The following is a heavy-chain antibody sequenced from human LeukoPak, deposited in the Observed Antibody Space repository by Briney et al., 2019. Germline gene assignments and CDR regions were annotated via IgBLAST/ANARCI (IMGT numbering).Heavy chain of an antibody. J-gene: IGHJ4*02. CDR1: GFTFDDYA. CDR2: ISWNSGNI. D-gene: IGHD3-22*01. CDR3: AKGAVNYYDSSGLDY. V-gene: IGHV3-9*01. Sequence: AGGSLRLSCAASGFTFDDYAMHWVRQVVGKGLEWVSGISWNSGNIGYADSVKGRFIISRDNAKNSLYLQMNSLRAEDTALYYYAKGAVNYYDSSGLDYWGQGTLVTVSS.